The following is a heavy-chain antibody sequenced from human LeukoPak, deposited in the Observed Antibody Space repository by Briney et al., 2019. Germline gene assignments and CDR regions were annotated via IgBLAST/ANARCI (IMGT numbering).Heavy chain of an antibody. CDR3: ATVMGSDAFDI. CDR1: GYTFTSYA. V-gene: IGHV1-3*01. CDR2: INAGNGNT. Sequence: ASVTVSCKASGYTFTSYAMHWVRQAPGQRLEWMGWINAGNGNTKYSQKFQGRVTITRDTSASTAYMELSSLRSEDTAVYYCATVMGSDAFDIWGQGTMVTVSS. J-gene: IGHJ3*02. D-gene: IGHD3-16*01.